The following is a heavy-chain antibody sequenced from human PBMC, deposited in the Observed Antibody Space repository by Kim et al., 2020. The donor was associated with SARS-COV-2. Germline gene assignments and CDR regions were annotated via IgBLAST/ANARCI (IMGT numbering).Heavy chain of an antibody. Sequence: ASVKVSCKASGYTFTSYGISWVRQAPGQGLEWMGWISAYNGNTNYAQKLQGRVTMTTDTSTSTAYMELRSLRSDDTAVYYCARDLWQVYYDILTGYSPGAEGNYYYYGMDVWGQGTTVTVSS. CDR3: ARDLWQVYYDILTGYSPGAEGNYYYYGMDV. D-gene: IGHD3-9*01. CDR2: ISAYNGNT. V-gene: IGHV1-18*01. J-gene: IGHJ6*02. CDR1: GYTFTSYG.